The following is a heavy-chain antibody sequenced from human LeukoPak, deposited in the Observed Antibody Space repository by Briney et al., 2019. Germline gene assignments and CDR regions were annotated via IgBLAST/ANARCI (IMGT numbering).Heavy chain of an antibody. CDR1: GGSISSSGYY. CDR3: AREGGYGSGGLDY. CDR2: IYYSGST. D-gene: IGHD3-10*01. V-gene: IGHV4-39*02. Sequence: SETLSPTCTVSGGSISSSGYYWGWIRQPPGQGLEWIGSIYYSGSTYYNPSLKSRLTISVDTSKNQFSLKLTSVTAADTAVYYCAREGGYGSGGLDYWGQGTLVTVSS. J-gene: IGHJ4*02.